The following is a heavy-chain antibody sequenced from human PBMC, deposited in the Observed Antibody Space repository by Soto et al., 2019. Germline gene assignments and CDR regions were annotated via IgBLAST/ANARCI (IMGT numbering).Heavy chain of an antibody. Sequence: EVQLVESGGGLVQPGGSLKLSCAVSGFTFSGSAMHWVRQASGKGLEWGGRIRSKSNSYATAYAASVKGRFTISRDDSKNTAYLQMTSLKTEDTAVYYCTRGYGDYVRDYWGQGTLITVSS. CDR2: IRSKSNSYAT. D-gene: IGHD4-17*01. J-gene: IGHJ4*02. CDR1: GFTFSGSA. V-gene: IGHV3-73*01. CDR3: TRGYGDYVRDY.